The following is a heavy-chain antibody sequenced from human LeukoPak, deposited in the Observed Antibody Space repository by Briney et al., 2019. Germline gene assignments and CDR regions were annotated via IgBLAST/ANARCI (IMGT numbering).Heavy chain of an antibody. J-gene: IGHJ4*02. Sequence: GGSLRLSCAVSGFTFSTYWMSWVRQAPGKGLEWVANIKQDGSEKYYVDSVRGRFTISRDNAENSLYLQMNSLRAEDTAVYYCATNYYDSSGYYPDFDYWGQGILVTVSS. CDR3: ATNYYDSSGYYPDFDY. CDR2: IKQDGSEK. V-gene: IGHV3-7*03. CDR1: GFTFSTYW. D-gene: IGHD3-22*01.